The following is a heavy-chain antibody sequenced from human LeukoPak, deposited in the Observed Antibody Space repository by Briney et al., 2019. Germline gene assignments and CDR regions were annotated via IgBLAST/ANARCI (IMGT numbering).Heavy chain of an antibody. CDR2: ISGSGGST. V-gene: IGHV3-23*01. CDR1: GFTFSSYA. CDR3: AKNGYGYYDFWSGYYFDY. Sequence: GGSLRLSCAASGFTFSSYAMSWVRQAPGKGLEWVSAISGSGGSTYYADSVKGRFTISRDNSKNTLCLQMNSLRAEDTAVYYCAKNGYGYYDFWSGYYFDYWGQGTLVTVS. J-gene: IGHJ4*02. D-gene: IGHD3-3*01.